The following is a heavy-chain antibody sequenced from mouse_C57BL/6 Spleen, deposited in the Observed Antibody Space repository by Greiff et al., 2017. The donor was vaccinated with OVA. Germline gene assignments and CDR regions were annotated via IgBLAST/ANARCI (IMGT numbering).Heavy chain of an antibody. J-gene: IGHJ1*03. Sequence: VQLQQSGAELVKPGDSVKISCKASGYSFTGYFMNWVMQSHGKSLEWIGRINPYNGDTFYNQKFKGKATLTVDKSSSTAHMELRSLTSEDSAVYYCARSGAYYGSSHWYFDVWGTGTTVTVSS. CDR1: GYSFTGYF. CDR2: INPYNGDT. CDR3: ARSGAYYGSSHWYFDV. V-gene: IGHV1-20*01. D-gene: IGHD1-1*01.